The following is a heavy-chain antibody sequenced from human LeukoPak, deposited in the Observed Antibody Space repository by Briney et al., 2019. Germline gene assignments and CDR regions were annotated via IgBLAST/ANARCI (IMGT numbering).Heavy chain of an antibody. CDR1: GFTLSSYS. CDR3: AKDRSLELRRGIFDY. D-gene: IGHD1-7*01. J-gene: IGHJ4*02. Sequence: GGSLRLSCAASGFTLSSYSMHWVRQAPGKGLERVAFIRYDGSNKYYADSVKGRFTTSRDNSKNTLYLQMNSLRAEDTAVYYCAKDRSLELRRGIFDYWGQGTLVTVSS. V-gene: IGHV3-30*02. CDR2: IRYDGSNK.